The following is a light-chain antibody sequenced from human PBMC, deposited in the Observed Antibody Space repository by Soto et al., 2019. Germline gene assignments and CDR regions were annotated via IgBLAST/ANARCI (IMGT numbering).Light chain of an antibody. Sequence: QSVLTQPPSVSAAPGQKVTISCSGSSSNIGNNYVSWYQQLPGTAPKLLIYENNKRPSGIPDRFSGSKSGTSATLGITGLQTGDEADYYCGTWDSSLSGVFGGGTQLTV. CDR3: GTWDSSLSGV. V-gene: IGLV1-51*02. CDR2: ENN. CDR1: SSNIGNNY. J-gene: IGLJ3*02.